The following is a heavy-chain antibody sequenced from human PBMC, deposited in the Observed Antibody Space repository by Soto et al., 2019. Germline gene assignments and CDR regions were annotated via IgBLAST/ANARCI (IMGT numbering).Heavy chain of an antibody. Sequence: QVQLQESGPGLVKPSGTLSLTCAVSSGSISSGDWWSWVRQPPGKGLEWIGDIYHSGSTNYNPSLESRVTISVDKSKNQFSLKLRSVTAADTAVYYCARVYGFGETQGYFDYWGQGTLVTVSS. V-gene: IGHV4-4*02. CDR3: ARVYGFGETQGYFDY. J-gene: IGHJ4*02. D-gene: IGHD3-10*01. CDR1: SGSISSGDW. CDR2: IYHSGST.